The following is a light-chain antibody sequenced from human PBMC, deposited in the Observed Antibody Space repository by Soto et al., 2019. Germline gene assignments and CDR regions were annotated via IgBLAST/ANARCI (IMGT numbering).Light chain of an antibody. V-gene: IGKV4-1*01. J-gene: IGKJ1*01. Sequence: DIVMTQSPDYLAVSPGERATIKCKSSQSVLHSSTNKNYLAWYQQKPGQSPNLLIYWASAREYGVPDRFSGSGSGTDFTLTISSLQAEDVAVYYCQQYYSIPWTFGQGTKVEIK. CDR1: QSVLHSSTNKNY. CDR2: WAS. CDR3: QQYYSIPWT.